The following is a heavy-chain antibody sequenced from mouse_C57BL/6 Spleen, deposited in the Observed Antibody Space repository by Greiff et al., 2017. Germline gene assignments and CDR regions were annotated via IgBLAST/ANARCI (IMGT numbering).Heavy chain of an antibody. J-gene: IGHJ2*01. V-gene: IGHV1-39*01. Sequence: VQLQQSGPELVKPGASVTISCKASGYSFTDYNMNWVKQSNGQSLEWIGVINPNYGTPSYNQKFKGKATLTADQSSSTAYMQLNSLTSEDTAVYYAARKDYGWYYFDYWGQGTTLTVSS. CDR3: ARKDYGWYYFDY. CDR2: INPNYGTP. D-gene: IGHD1-2*01. CDR1: GYSFTDYN.